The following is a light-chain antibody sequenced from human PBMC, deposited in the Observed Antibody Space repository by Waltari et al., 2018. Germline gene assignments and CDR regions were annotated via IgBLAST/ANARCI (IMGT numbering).Light chain of an antibody. CDR3: QQRRTWPSIT. CDR2: DAS. Sequence: EIVLTQSPATLSLSPGQRGTLSCRASQSVGGNLAWYQQKPGQAPRLLIYDASNRATGIPARFSGSGSGTYFTLTISSLEPEDFAVYYCQQRRTWPSITFGQGTRLEI. V-gene: IGKV3-11*01. CDR1: QSVGGN. J-gene: IGKJ5*01.